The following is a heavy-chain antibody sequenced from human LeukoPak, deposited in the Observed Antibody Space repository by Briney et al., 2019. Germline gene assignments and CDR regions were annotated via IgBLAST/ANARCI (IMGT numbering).Heavy chain of an antibody. V-gene: IGHV3-9*01. CDR1: GFTFDDYA. Sequence: GGSLRLSCAVSGFTFDDYAMHWVRQVPGKGLEWVSGINWNSDSIGYADSVKGRFTTSRDNAKNSLYLQMNSLRAEDTAVYYCARGENHYYDSSGYYRRAFDYWGQGTLVTVSS. CDR3: ARGENHYYDSSGYYRRAFDY. D-gene: IGHD3-22*01. J-gene: IGHJ4*02. CDR2: INWNSDSI.